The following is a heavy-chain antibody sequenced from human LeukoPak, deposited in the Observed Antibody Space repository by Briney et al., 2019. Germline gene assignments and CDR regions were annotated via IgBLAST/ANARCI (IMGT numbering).Heavy chain of an antibody. Sequence: EASVKVSCKASGYTFTGYYMHWVRQAPGQGLEWMGWINPKSGGTNYAQKFQGRVTMTRDTSISTAYMELSRLRSDDTAVYYCARDRQLSFGVVIPRWFDPWGQGTLVTVSS. D-gene: IGHD3-3*01. J-gene: IGHJ5*02. V-gene: IGHV1-2*02. CDR1: GYTFTGYY. CDR3: ARDRQLSFGVVIPRWFDP. CDR2: INPKSGGT.